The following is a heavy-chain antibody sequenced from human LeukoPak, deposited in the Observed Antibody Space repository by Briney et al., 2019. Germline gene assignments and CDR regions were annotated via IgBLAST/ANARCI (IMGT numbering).Heavy chain of an antibody. CDR3: ARGSGSMILFDY. D-gene: IGHD3-16*01. J-gene: IGHJ4*02. V-gene: IGHV4-59*11. CDR1: GGPISRHY. Sequence: PAETLSLTCTVSGGPISRHYWSWIRQPPGKGLEWIGYNYYRGSTNYNPSLRSRVTISVDTTKNQFSLKLSSVTAADTAVYYCARGSGSMILFDYGGQGTLVTVSS. CDR2: NYYRGST.